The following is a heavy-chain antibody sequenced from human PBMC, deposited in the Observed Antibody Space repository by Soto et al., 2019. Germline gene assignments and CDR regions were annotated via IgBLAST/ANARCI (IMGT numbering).Heavy chain of an antibody. J-gene: IGHJ4*02. D-gene: IGHD3-3*01. CDR3: ERVVADFWSGYYLDY. Sequence: SSTLSLTCTVPVGCISSYYWSWIRQPPGKGLEWIGYIYYSGSTNYNPSLKRRVTISVYTSKDQFSLKLSSVTAPETAVYYCERVVADFWSGYYLDYWGQGTMVTVSS. V-gene: IGHV4-59*01. CDR1: VGCISSYY. CDR2: IYYSGST.